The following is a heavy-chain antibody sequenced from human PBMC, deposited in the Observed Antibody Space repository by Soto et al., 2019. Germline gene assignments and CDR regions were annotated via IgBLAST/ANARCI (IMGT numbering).Heavy chain of an antibody. V-gene: IGHV1-18*04. J-gene: IGHJ6*02. Sequence: QVQLVQSGAEVKKPGASVKVSCKASGYTFTSYGISWVRQAPGQGLEWMGWISAYNGNTNYAQKLQGRVTMTTDTSTSTAYMELRSLRSDDTAVYYCVRDWNYDILTGYYPPLYYYYYGMDVWGQGTTVTVSS. CDR1: GYTFTSYG. CDR2: ISAYNGNT. D-gene: IGHD3-9*01. CDR3: VRDWNYDILTGYYPPLYYYYYGMDV.